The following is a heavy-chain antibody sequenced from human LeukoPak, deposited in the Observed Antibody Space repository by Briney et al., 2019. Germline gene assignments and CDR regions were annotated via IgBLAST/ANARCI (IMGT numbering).Heavy chain of an antibody. D-gene: IGHD3-10*01. CDR1: GYSISSNYY. CDR3: AGMYYYGSGGYYFDY. V-gene: IGHV4-38-2*02. CDR2: IYHSGST. Sequence: SETLSLTCTVSGYSISSNYYWAWIRQPPGQGLEWIGSIYHSGSTFYNPSLKSRVTISVDTSTNQFSLKLSSVTAADTAVYYCAGMYYYGSGGYYFDYWGQGTLVTVSS. J-gene: IGHJ4*02.